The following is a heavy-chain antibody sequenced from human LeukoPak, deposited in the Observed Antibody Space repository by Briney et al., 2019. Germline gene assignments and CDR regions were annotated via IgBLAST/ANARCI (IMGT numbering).Heavy chain of an antibody. D-gene: IGHD6-19*01. Sequence: SETLSLTCTVSGYSISSGYYWGWIRQPPGKGLEWIGSIYHSGSTYYNPSLKSRVTISVDTSKNQFSLKLSSVTAADTAVYYCARVGYSSGWSALGAFDIWGQGTMVTVSS. V-gene: IGHV4-38-2*02. CDR1: GYSISSGYY. CDR2: IYHSGST. CDR3: ARVGYSSGWSALGAFDI. J-gene: IGHJ3*02.